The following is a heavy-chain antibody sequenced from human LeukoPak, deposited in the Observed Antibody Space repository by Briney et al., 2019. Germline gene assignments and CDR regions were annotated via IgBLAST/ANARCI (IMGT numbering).Heavy chain of an antibody. D-gene: IGHD3-10*01. CDR3: AREAGSGTYRGKYYYYYMDV. CDR2: IKPDGSEK. CDR1: GFTFSDYW. J-gene: IGHJ6*03. Sequence: GGSLRLSCAASGFTFSDYWMTWVRQAPGKGLEWVANIKPDGSEKYYVDSVKGRFTISRDNAKNSLYLQMNSLRVEDTAVYYCAREAGSGTYRGKYYYYYMDVWGKGTTVTASS. V-gene: IGHV3-7*01.